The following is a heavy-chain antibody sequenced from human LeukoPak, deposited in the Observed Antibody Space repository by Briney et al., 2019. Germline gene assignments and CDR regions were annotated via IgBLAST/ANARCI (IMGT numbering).Heavy chain of an antibody. J-gene: IGHJ4*02. V-gene: IGHV3-30*18. CDR1: GFTFSSYG. CDR3: AKDIVVVPAAMSELGDH. CDR2: ISYDGSNK. Sequence: PGGSLTLSCAASGFTFSSYGMHWVRQAPGKGLEWVAVISYDGSNKYYADSVKGRFTISRDNSKNTLYLQMNSLRAEDTAVYYCAKDIVVVPAAMSELGDHWGQGTLVTVSS. D-gene: IGHD2-2*01.